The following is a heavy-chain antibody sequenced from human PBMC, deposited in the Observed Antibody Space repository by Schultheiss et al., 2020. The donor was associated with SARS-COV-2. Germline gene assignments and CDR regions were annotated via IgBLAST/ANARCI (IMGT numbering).Heavy chain of an antibody. CDR2: ISSSSSYI. CDR3: ARDVLGYSSTWGWFDP. J-gene: IGHJ5*02. CDR1: GFTVSSNY. V-gene: IGHV3-21*05. D-gene: IGHD6-13*01. Sequence: GGSLRLSCAASGFTVSSNYMSWVRQAPGKGLEWVSYISSSSSYIYYADSVKGRFTISRDNAKNSLYLQMNSLKTEDTAVYYCARDVLGYSSTWGWFDPWGQRTLVTVSS.